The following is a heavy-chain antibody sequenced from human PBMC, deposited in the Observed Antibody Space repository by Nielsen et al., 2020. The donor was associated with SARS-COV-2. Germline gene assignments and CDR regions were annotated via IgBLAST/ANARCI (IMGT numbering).Heavy chain of an antibody. Sequence: GGSLRLSCAASGFTFNNYAMSWVRQAPGKGLEWVSTVTGGGGTTYYADSVKGRFTISRDNSTNILYLQMNGLRAEDTAVYYCAKAGLVRGDFGGQGTLVTVSS. J-gene: IGHJ4*02. CDR1: GFTFNNYA. V-gene: IGHV3-23*01. CDR2: VTGGGGTT. CDR3: AKAGLVRGDF. D-gene: IGHD3-10*01.